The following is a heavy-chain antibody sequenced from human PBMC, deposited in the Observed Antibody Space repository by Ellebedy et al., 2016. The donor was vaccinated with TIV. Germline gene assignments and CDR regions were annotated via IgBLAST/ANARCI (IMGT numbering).Heavy chain of an antibody. CDR2: IHQYGSEE. J-gene: IGHJ6*02. CDR1: GSDIGTYW. Sequence: GESLKISCVASGSDIGTYWMTWVRQAPGKGLEWVASIHQYGSEEYYVDSVKGRFTISRDNAKNSVYLQMNSLRAGDTAVYYCAREGETAMVNGLDVWGQGTAVTVSS. CDR3: AREGETAMVNGLDV. V-gene: IGHV3-7*03. D-gene: IGHD5-18*01.